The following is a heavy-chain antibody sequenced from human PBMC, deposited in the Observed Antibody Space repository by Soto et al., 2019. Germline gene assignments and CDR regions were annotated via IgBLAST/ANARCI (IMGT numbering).Heavy chain of an antibody. CDR1: GGSISSGGYY. CDR3: ARSSQPTVTPFDY. CDR2: IFYIGSP. V-gene: IGHV4-31*03. Sequence: SETLSLTCTVSGGSISSGGYYWSWIRQHPGKGLEWIGFIFYIGSPYYTPSLKSRVTFSLDTSKNLFSLKLSSVIAADTAVYYCARSSQPTVTPFDYWGQGTLVTVSS. D-gene: IGHD4-17*01. J-gene: IGHJ4*02.